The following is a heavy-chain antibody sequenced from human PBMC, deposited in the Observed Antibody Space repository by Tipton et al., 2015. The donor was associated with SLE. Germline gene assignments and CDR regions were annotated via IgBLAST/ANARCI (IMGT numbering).Heavy chain of an antibody. Sequence: TLSLTCTVSGGSISSGSYYWSWIRQPAGKGLEWIGYIYTSGSTFYNPSLKSRVTISVDTSKNQFSLYLRSVTAADTAVYYCEGGSGYGGRRDFWGQGTRVTVSS. CDR1: GGSISSGSYY. V-gene: IGHV4-61*09. CDR2: IYTSGST. J-gene: IGHJ4*02. D-gene: IGHD5-12*01. CDR3: EGGSGYGGRRDF.